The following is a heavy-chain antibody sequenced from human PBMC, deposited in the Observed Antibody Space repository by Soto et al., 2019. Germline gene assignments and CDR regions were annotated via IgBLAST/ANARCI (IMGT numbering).Heavy chain of an antibody. J-gene: IGHJ4*02. Sequence: GGSLRLSCEASGFTFKESAMNWVRQAPGKGLEWVASISDTGASTWYAESVRGRLSISRDNSKNTLYLQMNSLRAEDTAVYYCAKDLSPSSGTYYGYFDHWGQGTLVTVSS. CDR3: AKDLSPSSGTYYGYFDH. V-gene: IGHV3-23*01. CDR2: ISDTGAST. D-gene: IGHD1-26*01. CDR1: GFTFKESA.